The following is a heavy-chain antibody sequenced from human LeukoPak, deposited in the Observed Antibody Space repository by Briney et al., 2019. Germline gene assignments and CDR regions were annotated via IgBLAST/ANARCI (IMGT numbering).Heavy chain of an antibody. Sequence: RGSLRLSCAASGFTFTNYAMHWVRQTPGKGLQWVGLISSDGRENIYADPVKGRFTVSRDNSKNTLYLQMNSLRPEDTAVYYCVKGLVETTMSYSVDYWGQGALVTVSS. CDR3: VKGLVETTMSYSVDY. CDR2: ISSDGREN. V-gene: IGHV3-30*18. CDR1: GFTFTNYA. D-gene: IGHD3-10*02. J-gene: IGHJ4*02.